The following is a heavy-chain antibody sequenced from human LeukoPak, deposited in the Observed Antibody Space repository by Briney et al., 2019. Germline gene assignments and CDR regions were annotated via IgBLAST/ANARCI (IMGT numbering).Heavy chain of an antibody. D-gene: IGHD6-13*01. CDR1: GFTFSSYA. CDR2: ISYDGSNK. Sequence: GGSLRLSCAASGFTFSSYAMHWVRQAPGKGLEWVAVISYDGSNKYYADSVKGRFTISRDNSKNTLYLQMNSLRAEDTAVYYCARDSLDTFYSSSWDYWGQGTLVTVSS. V-gene: IGHV3-30*04. J-gene: IGHJ4*02. CDR3: ARDSLDTFYSSSWDY.